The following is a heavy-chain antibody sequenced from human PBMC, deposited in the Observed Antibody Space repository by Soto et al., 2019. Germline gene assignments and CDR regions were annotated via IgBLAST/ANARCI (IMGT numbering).Heavy chain of an antibody. J-gene: IGHJ4*02. D-gene: IGHD4-17*01. V-gene: IGHV5-51*01. CDR3: ARHLLGVTTPYFDY. CDR1: GYRFTNYW. Sequence: EVQLVQSGVEVKKPGESLQISCKGSGYRFTNYWIGWVRQMPGKGLEWMGIIYPDDSDIRYSPSFQGQVTISADKSISTAYLQWSSLKASDTAVYYCARHLLGVTTPYFDYWGQGTLVTVSS. CDR2: IYPDDSDI.